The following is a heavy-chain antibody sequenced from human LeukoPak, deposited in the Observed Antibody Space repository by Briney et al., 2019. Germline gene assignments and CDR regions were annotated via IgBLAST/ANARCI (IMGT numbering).Heavy chain of an antibody. Sequence: GGSLRLSCAASGFTFSSYAMHWVRQAPGKGLEWVAVISYDGSNKNYADSVKGRFTISRDNSKNTLYLQMTSLRAEDTAVYYCARDHVGYSYGSLDYWGQGTLVTVSS. CDR2: ISYDGSNK. J-gene: IGHJ4*02. CDR3: ARDHVGYSYGSLDY. CDR1: GFTFSSYA. D-gene: IGHD5-18*01. V-gene: IGHV3-30*16.